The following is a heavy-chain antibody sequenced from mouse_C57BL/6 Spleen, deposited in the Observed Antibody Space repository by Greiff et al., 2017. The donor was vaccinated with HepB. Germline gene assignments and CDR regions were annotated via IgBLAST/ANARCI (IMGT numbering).Heavy chain of an antibody. Sequence: VQLKESGPGLVAPSQSLSITCTVSGFSLTSYGVHWVRQPPGKGLEWLVVIWSDGSTTYNSALKSRLSISKDNSKSQVFLKMNSLQTDDTAMYYCARHGWYSNYPYWYFDVWGTGTTVTVSS. D-gene: IGHD2-5*01. J-gene: IGHJ1*03. CDR2: IWSDGST. CDR3: ARHGWYSNYPYWYFDV. V-gene: IGHV2-6-1*01. CDR1: GFSLTSYG.